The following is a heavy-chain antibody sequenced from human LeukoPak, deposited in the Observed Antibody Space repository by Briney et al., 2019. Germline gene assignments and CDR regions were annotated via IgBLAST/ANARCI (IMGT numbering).Heavy chain of an antibody. V-gene: IGHV3-48*03. J-gene: IGHJ4*02. Sequence: GGSLRLSCAASEFTFNSYEMNWVRQAPGKGLEWVSYISSSGTTINYADSVKGRFTISRDNAKNSLYLQMNSLRAEDTAVYYCAGGFRSSVWGQGTLVTVSS. D-gene: IGHD6-6*01. CDR1: EFTFNSYE. CDR3: AGGFRSSV. CDR2: ISSSGTTI.